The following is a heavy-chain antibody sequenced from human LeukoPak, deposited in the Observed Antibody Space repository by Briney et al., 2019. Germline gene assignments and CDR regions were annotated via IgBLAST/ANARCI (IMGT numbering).Heavy chain of an antibody. CDR1: GGSISSYY. Sequence: SETLSLTCTVSGGSISSYYWSWIRQPPGKGLEWIGYIYTSGSTNYNPSLKSRVTISVDTSKNQFSLKLSSVTAADTAVYYCATLGRPYSSWSTPDYFDYWGQGTLVTVSS. CDR3: ATLGRPYSSWSTPDYFDY. CDR2: IYTSGST. V-gene: IGHV4-4*09. D-gene: IGHD6-13*01. J-gene: IGHJ4*02.